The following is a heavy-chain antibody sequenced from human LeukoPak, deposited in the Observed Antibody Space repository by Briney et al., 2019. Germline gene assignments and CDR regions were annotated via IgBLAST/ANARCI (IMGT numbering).Heavy chain of an antibody. CDR2: ISGSGGTT. J-gene: IGHJ4*02. D-gene: IGHD3-3*01. V-gene: IGHV3-23*01. CDR3: AKEWGLTNYFDY. CDR1: GFTFSSYA. Sequence: GGSLRLSCAASGFTFSSYALSWVRQAPGKGLEWVSAISGSGGTTYYADSVKGRFTISRDNSKNTLYLQMNSLRAEDTAVYYCAKEWGLTNYFDYWGQGTLVTVSS.